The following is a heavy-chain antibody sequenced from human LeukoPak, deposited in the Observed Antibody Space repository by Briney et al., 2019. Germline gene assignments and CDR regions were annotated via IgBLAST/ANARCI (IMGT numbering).Heavy chain of an antibody. CDR1: GFTFSSYS. CDR2: ISSSSSYI. J-gene: IGHJ3*02. D-gene: IGHD3-16*01. Sequence: GGSLRLSCAASGFTFSSYSMNWVRQAPGKGLEWVSSISSSSSYIYYADSVKGRFTISRDNAKNSLYLQMNSLRAEDTAVYYCARRQSSYVVWGAFDIWGQGTMVTVSS. V-gene: IGHV3-21*04. CDR3: ARRQSSYVVWGAFDI.